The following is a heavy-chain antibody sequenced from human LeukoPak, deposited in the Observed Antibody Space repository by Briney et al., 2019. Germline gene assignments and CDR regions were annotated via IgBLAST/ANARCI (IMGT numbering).Heavy chain of an antibody. CDR3: ARDTRYSQYYYYGMDV. V-gene: IGHV1-2*02. CDR2: INPNSGGT. CDR1: GYAFTDHY. Sequence: GASVKVSCKASGYAFTDHYMHWVRQAPGQRLEWMGWINPNSGGTNYAQKFQSRVTMTRDTSISTAYMELSRLTSDDTAVFYCARDTRYSQYYYYGMDVWGQGTTVTVSS. J-gene: IGHJ6*02. D-gene: IGHD3-9*01.